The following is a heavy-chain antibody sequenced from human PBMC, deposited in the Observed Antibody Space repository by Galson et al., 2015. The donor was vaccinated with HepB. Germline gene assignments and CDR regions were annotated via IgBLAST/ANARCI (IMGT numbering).Heavy chain of an antibody. CDR2: ISGSGGST. Sequence: SLRLSCAASGFTFSNYAMNWVRQAPGKGLEWVSTISGSGGSTFFADSVKGRFTISRDNSNNTLYLQMNGLRAEDTAVYYCAKDRLTYCSSGSCSHHDAFDIWGQGTMVIVSS. D-gene: IGHD2-15*01. J-gene: IGHJ3*02. CDR3: AKDRLTYCSSGSCSHHDAFDI. V-gene: IGHV3-23*01. CDR1: GFTFSNYA.